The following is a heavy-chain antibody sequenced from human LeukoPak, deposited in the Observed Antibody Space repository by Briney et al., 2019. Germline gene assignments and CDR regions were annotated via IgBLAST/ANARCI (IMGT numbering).Heavy chain of an antibody. Sequence: SETLSLTCSVSGGSISGYYWSWIRQPPGKELEWIGYIYNSGSSNYNPSLMSRVTISVETSKNQFSLKLSSVTAADTAVYYCARNYYGSGSWNWFDPWGQGTLVTVSS. CDR3: ARNYYGSGSWNWFDP. CDR1: GGSISGYY. D-gene: IGHD3-10*01. J-gene: IGHJ5*02. CDR2: IYNSGSS. V-gene: IGHV4-59*08.